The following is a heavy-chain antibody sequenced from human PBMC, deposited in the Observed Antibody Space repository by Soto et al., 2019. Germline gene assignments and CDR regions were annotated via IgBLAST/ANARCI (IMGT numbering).Heavy chain of an antibody. V-gene: IGHV1-69*06. Sequence: QVQLVQSGAEVKKSGSSVKVSCKASGGPFSINSISWVRQAPGQGLEWMGGLIPLSDKGYYAQKFQGRVTITADKSTRTAYMEVRSLTSEDTAVYYCARHGWRNDFWSGYYSYWGQGTLVTVSS. J-gene: IGHJ1*01. CDR2: LIPLSDKG. D-gene: IGHD3-3*01. CDR3: ARHGWRNDFWSGYYSY. CDR1: GGPFSINS.